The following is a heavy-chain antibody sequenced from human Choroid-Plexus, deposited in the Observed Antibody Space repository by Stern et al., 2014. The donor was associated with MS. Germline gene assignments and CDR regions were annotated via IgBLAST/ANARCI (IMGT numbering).Heavy chain of an antibody. D-gene: IGHD2/OR15-2a*01. CDR1: GFTFGSCA. Sequence: VQLVESGGGVVQPGRPLRLSCVASGFTFGSCAMHWVRQAPGKGLERVAGVSYDESNKYYADSVKGRFAIARYNSQNTLYMQMSSLRPEDTAVYYCAKDRQYLTYFFDHWGQGSLVTVSS. V-gene: IGHV3-30*18. CDR3: AKDRQYLTYFFDH. J-gene: IGHJ5*02. CDR2: VSYDESNK.